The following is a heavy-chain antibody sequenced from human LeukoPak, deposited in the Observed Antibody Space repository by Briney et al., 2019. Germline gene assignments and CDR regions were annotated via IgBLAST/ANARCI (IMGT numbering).Heavy chain of an antibody. Sequence: GESLKISCKGSGYSFTSYWIGWVRQMPGKGLEWMGIIYPGDPDTRYSPSFQGQVTISADKSISTAYLQWSSLKASDTAMYYCARHPPRWVAAAGTFDYWGQETLVTVSS. CDR3: ARHPPRWVAAAGTFDY. CDR1: GYSFTSYW. D-gene: IGHD6-13*01. CDR2: IYPGDPDT. J-gene: IGHJ4*02. V-gene: IGHV5-51*01.